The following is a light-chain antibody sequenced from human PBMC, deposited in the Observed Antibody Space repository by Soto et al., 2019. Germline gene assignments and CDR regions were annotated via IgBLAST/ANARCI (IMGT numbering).Light chain of an antibody. CDR1: QGIGIN. J-gene: IGKJ1*01. CDR3: QHYSDWPT. Sequence: EIVMTQSPATLSVSPGDRATLSCRASQGIGINLAWYQHKPGQPPRLPFYGASTRATGLPARFSGSGAGTEFTLSISNLQSGDFAIYYCQHYSDWPTFGQGTKVEIK. CDR2: GAS. V-gene: IGKV3-15*01.